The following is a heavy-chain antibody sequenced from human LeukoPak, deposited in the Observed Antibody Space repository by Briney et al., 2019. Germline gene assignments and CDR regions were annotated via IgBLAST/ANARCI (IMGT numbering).Heavy chain of an antibody. J-gene: IGHJ6*02. Sequence: GGSLRLSCAASGFTFSSYSMNWVRQAPGKGLEWVSSISSSSSYIYYADSVKGRFTISRDNAKNSLFLEMNSLRADDTAVYYCAREGYTYGYYFYYYGMDVWGQGTTVTVSS. CDR1: GFTFSSYS. D-gene: IGHD5-18*01. V-gene: IGHV3-21*01. CDR2: ISSSSSYI. CDR3: AREGYTYGYYFYYYGMDV.